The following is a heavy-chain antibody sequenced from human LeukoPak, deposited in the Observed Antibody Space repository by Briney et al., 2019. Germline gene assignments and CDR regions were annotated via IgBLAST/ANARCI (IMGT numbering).Heavy chain of an antibody. Sequence: PGRSLRLSCAASGFTFSSYGMHRVRQAPGKGLEWVSLLYNSGTTFYADSVKGRFTISRDNSKNTLYLQMNSLRVEDTAFYYCAGPKFGELLYDYWGQGTLVTVSS. CDR2: LYNSGTT. CDR1: GFTFSSYG. CDR3: AGPKFGELLYDY. D-gene: IGHD3-10*01. J-gene: IGHJ4*02. V-gene: IGHV3-NL1*01.